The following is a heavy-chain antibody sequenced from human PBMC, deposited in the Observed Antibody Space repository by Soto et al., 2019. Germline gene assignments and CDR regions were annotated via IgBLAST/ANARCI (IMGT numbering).Heavy chain of an antibody. J-gene: IGHJ6*02. Sequence: VQLVESGGGVVQPGKSLRLSCAASGFTFTNYAMHWVRQAPGKGLEWVTVISYDGSNKYYADSVKGRFTISRDNSKNTLYLQMNSLRPEDTAVYCCAREPLSTTRTYYGMDVWGLGTTVTVSS. CDR3: AREPLSTTRTYYGMDV. CDR2: ISYDGSNK. V-gene: IGHV3-30-3*01. D-gene: IGHD2-2*01. CDR1: GFTFTNYA.